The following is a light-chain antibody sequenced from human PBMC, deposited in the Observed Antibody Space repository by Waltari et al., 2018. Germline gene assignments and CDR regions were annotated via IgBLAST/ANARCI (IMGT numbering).Light chain of an antibody. CDR3: CSFAGSISVFTV. Sequence: QSALTQFASVSGSPGQSITISCTGTSSDVGGYNLVSWYQQHPGRAPKLIIYDVTERPSGVSNRFSGSKSGNTASLTISGLQAEDEADYYCCSFAGSISVFTVFGTGTTVTVL. V-gene: IGLV2-23*02. CDR2: DVT. CDR1: SSDVGGYNL. J-gene: IGLJ1*01.